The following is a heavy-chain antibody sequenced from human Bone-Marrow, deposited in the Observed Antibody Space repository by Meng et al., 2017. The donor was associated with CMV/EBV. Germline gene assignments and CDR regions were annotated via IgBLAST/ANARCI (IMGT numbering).Heavy chain of an antibody. V-gene: IGHV1-8*01. CDR1: GYTFTSYD. CDR3: ARTRIEVEPDGRKIKYYNYGMDV. CDR2: MNPNSGNT. D-gene: IGHD2-2*01. Sequence: ASVKVSCKASGYTFTSYDINWVRQATGQGLEWMGWMNPNSGNTGYAQKFQGRVTMTRNTSISTAYMELSSLRSEDTAVYYCARTRIEVEPDGRKIKYYNYGMDVWGQGPTVTVSS. J-gene: IGHJ6*02.